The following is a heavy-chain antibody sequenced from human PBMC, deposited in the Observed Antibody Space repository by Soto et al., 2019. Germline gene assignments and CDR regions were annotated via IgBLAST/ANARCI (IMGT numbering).Heavy chain of an antibody. D-gene: IGHD3-3*01. V-gene: IGHV1-3*01. Sequence: ASVKVSCKASGYTFTSYAMHWVRQAPGQRLEWMGWINAGNGNTKYSQKFQGRVTITRDTSASTAYMELSSLRSEDTAVYYCYFLGLRFLEWIPYWGQGTLVTVSS. CDR2: INAGNGNT. J-gene: IGHJ4*02. CDR1: GYTFTSYA. CDR3: YFLGLRFLEWIPY.